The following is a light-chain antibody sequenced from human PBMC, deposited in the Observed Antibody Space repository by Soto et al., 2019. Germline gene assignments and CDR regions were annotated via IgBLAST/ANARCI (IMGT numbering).Light chain of an antibody. V-gene: IGKV3-15*01. CDR3: QHYNSWPRIA. J-gene: IGKJ5*01. Sequence: EIVLTQSPVTLSVSPGERATLFCRASHSASTNLAWYQHKPGQAPRLLIYGASTRASAIPARFSGSGSGTEFTLTINSLESEDFAVYYCQHYNSWPRIAFGQGTRLEIK. CDR2: GAS. CDR1: HSASTN.